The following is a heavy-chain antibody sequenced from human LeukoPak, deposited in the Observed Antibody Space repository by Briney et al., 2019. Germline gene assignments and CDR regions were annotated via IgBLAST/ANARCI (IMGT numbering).Heavy chain of an antibody. Sequence: SETLSLTCAVYDGSFSGYYWSWIRQPPGKGLEWIGEINHSGSTNYNPSLKSRVTISVDTSKNQFSLKLGSVTAADTAVYYCARGPRGYSYGRRGWFDPWGQGTLVTVSS. D-gene: IGHD5-18*01. J-gene: IGHJ5*02. CDR2: INHSGST. CDR1: DGSFSGYY. V-gene: IGHV4-34*01. CDR3: ARGPRGYSYGRRGWFDP.